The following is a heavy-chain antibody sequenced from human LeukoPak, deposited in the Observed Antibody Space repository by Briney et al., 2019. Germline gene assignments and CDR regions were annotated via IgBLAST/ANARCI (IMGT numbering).Heavy chain of an antibody. CDR3: ARHRSKWLQSSFDY. CDR1: GGSINSISYY. Sequence: SETLSLTCTVSGGSINSISYYWGWIRQPPGKGLEWIGSIFYSGNTYDNPSLKSRVTISVDTSKNQFSLKLSSVTAADTAVYYCARHRSKWLQSSFDYWGQGTLVTVSS. V-gene: IGHV4-39*01. D-gene: IGHD5-24*01. J-gene: IGHJ4*02. CDR2: IFYSGNT.